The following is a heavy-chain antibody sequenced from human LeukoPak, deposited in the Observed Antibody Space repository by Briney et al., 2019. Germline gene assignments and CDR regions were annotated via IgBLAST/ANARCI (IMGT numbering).Heavy chain of an antibody. V-gene: IGHV1-2*02. CDR1: GYTFTGYY. D-gene: IGHD6-13*01. CDR3: ARVRVQQLLVGYNWFDP. Sequence: GASVKVSCKASGYTFTGYYMHWVRQAPGQGLEWMGWINPNSGGTNYAQKFQGRVTMTRDTSISTAYMELSRLRSDDTAVYYCARVRVQQLLVGYNWFDPWGQGTLVTVSS. CDR2: INPNSGGT. J-gene: IGHJ5*02.